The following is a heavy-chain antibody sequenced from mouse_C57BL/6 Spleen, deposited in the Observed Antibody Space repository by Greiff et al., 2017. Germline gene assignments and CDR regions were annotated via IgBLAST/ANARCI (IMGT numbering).Heavy chain of an antibody. J-gene: IGHJ2*01. CDR3: ARGGLDYSNYFFDY. CDR2: IYPGSGST. D-gene: IGHD2-5*01. V-gene: IGHV1-55*01. Sequence: VQLQQPGAELVKPGASVKMSCKASGYTFTSYWITWVKQRPGQGLEWIGEIYPGSGSTNYNEKFKSKATLTVDTSSSTAYMQLSSLTSEDSAVYYCARGGLDYSNYFFDYWGQGTTLTVSS. CDR1: GYTFTSYW.